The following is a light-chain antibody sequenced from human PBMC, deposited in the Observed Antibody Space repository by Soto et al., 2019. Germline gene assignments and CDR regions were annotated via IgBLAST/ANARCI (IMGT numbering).Light chain of an antibody. J-gene: IGKJ4*01. CDR1: QSVSSSY. V-gene: IGKV3-20*01. Sequence: EIVLTQSPGTLSLSPGERATLSCRASQSVSSSYLAWYQQKPGQAPRLLVYGASSRATGIPDRFSGSGSGTDLTLTISRVEPEDFAVYYCQHYATSPLTFGGGTKVDIK. CDR2: GAS. CDR3: QHYATSPLT.